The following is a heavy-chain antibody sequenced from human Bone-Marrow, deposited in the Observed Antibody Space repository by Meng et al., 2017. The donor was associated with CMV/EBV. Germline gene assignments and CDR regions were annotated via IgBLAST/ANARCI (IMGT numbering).Heavy chain of an antibody. CDR2: INSDGRST. CDR3: ARGYGLSIAARPVFDY. D-gene: IGHD6-6*01. J-gene: IGHJ4*02. Sequence: GESLKISCAASGFTFTSYWMHWVRQAPGKGLVWVSRINSDGRSTNYADSVKGRFTISRDNARNTLYLQMNSLRAEDTAVYYCARGYGLSIAARPVFDYWGQGTLVTVSS. CDR1: GFTFTSYW. V-gene: IGHV3-74*01.